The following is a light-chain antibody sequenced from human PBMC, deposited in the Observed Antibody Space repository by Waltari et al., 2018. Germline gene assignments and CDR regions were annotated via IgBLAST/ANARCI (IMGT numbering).Light chain of an antibody. CDR1: QDMRNY. Sequence: DIQMTQYRAARYASVGDRVTLTGQASQDMRNYLNWYQHKPGKAPKLLIYDASTLEAGVPSRFSGSGSGTYFTFTISSLQPEDVATYYCQQHYNLPLTFGGGTKVEI. J-gene: IGKJ4*01. CDR2: DAS. CDR3: QQHYNLPLT. V-gene: IGKV1-33*01.